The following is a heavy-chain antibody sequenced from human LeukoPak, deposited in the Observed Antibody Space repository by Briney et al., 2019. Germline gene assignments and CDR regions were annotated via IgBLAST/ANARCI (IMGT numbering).Heavy chain of an antibody. CDR2: INPSGGST. V-gene: IGHV1-46*01. J-gene: IGHJ6*02. CDR3: AYYYGSGGYYYGMDV. CDR1: GYTFTSYH. D-gene: IGHD3-10*01. Sequence: ASVKVSCKASGYTFTSYHVHWVRQAPGQGLEWLGIINPSGGSTSYAQKFQGRVTMTRDTSTSTVYMELNSLRSEDTAVYYCAYYYGSGGYYYGMDVWGQGTTVTVSS.